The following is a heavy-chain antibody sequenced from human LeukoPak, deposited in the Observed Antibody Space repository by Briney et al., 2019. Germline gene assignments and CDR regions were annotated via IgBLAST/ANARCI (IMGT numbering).Heavy chain of an antibody. Sequence: PSETLSLTCTVAAGSISSYYWSWIRLPPGKGLEWIGYIYYSGSTNYNPSLKSRVPISVDTSKNQFSLKLSSVTAADTAVYYCATGDARSSSDYYYMDVWGKGTTVTISS. CDR1: AGSISSYY. CDR3: ATGDARSSSDYYYMDV. J-gene: IGHJ6*03. CDR2: IYYSGST. D-gene: IGHD2-21*02. V-gene: IGHV4-59*01.